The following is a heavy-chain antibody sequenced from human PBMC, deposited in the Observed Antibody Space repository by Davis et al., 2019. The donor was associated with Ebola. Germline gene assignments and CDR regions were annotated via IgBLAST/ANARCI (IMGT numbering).Heavy chain of an antibody. CDR1: GFTFSSYW. V-gene: IGHV3-7*03. CDR3: AREVGVDGMDV. Sequence: GESLKISCAASGFTFSSYWMSWVRQAPGKGLEWVANIKQDGSEKYYVDSVKGRFTTSRDNAKNSLYLQMNSLRAEDTAVYYCAREVGVDGMDVWGQGTTVTVSS. CDR2: IKQDGSEK. D-gene: IGHD1-26*01. J-gene: IGHJ6*02.